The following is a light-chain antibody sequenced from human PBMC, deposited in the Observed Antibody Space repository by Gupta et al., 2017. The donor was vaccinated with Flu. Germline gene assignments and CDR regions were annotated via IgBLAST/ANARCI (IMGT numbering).Light chain of an antibody. CDR2: SDD. V-gene: IGLV1-44*01. CDR3: AAWDDSLNIYV. CDR1: SSNIGGSA. Sequence: QSALTQPPSVSGTPGQRVTIPCSGGSSNIGGSAVNWYQQVPGMAPKLLIYSDDQRPSGVPDRFSASKSGSSASLAISGLRSEDAADYFCAAWDDSLNIYVFGAGTEVTV. J-gene: IGLJ1*01.